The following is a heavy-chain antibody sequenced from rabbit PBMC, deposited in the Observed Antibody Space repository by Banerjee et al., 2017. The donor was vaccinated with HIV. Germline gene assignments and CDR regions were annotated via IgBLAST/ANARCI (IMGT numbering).Heavy chain of an antibody. CDR3: ARDRAGAGDIGWNFGL. CDR2: IYAVSSGIA. V-gene: IGHV1S45*01. J-gene: IGHJ4*01. D-gene: IGHD2-1*01. CDR1: GFDLSNYYY. Sequence: QEQLEESGGDLVKPGASLTLTCKASGFDLSNYYYMCWVRQAPGKGLEWIACIYAVSSGIAYYANWVISRFTISKTSSTTVTLQMTSLTAADTATYFCARDRAGAGDIGWNFGLWGPGTLVTVS.